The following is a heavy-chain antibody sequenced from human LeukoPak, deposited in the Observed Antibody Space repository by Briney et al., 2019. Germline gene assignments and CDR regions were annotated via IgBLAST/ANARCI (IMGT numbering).Heavy chain of an antibody. Sequence: GGSLRLSCAASGSTFSSYGMHWVRQAPGKGLEWVAFIRYDGSNKYYADSVKGRFTISRDNSKNTLYLQMNSLRAEDTAVYYCARTREQWQVLDYWGQGTLVIVSS. CDR3: ARTREQWQVLDY. V-gene: IGHV3-30*02. J-gene: IGHJ4*02. D-gene: IGHD6-19*01. CDR2: IRYDGSNK. CDR1: GSTFSSYG.